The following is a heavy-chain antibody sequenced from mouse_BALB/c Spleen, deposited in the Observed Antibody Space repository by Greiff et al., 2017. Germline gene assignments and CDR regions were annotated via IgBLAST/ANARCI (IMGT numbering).Heavy chain of an antibody. CDR2: ISSGSSTI. D-gene: IGHD1-1*01. CDR3: ASYGSHYDAMDY. V-gene: IGHV5-17*02. J-gene: IGHJ4*01. CDR1: GFTFSSFG. Sequence: EVQRVESGGGLVQPGGSRKLSCAASGFTFSSFGMHWVRQAPEKGLEWVAYISSGSSTIYYADTVKGRFTISRDNPKNTLFLQMTSLRSEDTAMYYCASYGSHYDAMDYWGQGTSVTVSS.